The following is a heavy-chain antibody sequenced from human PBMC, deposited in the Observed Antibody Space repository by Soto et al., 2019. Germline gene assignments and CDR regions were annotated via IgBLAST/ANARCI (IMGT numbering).Heavy chain of an antibody. CDR1: GFTFSTYW. V-gene: IGHV3-74*01. CDR2: INSDAGHT. J-gene: IGHJ5*02. CDR3: VREGHCVTTSCDGNWFDH. D-gene: IGHD2-2*01. Sequence: GGSLRLSCAASGFTFSTYWMHWIRQVPGKGLEWVSRINSDAGHTYYADSVKGRFTISRDNAKNTLHLEMNSLRAEDTAVYYCVREGHCVTTSCDGNWFDHWGQGTLVTVSS.